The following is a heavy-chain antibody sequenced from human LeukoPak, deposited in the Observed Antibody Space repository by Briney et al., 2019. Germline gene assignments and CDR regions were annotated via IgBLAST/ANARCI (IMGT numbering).Heavy chain of an antibody. V-gene: IGHV3-66*01. J-gene: IGHJ3*02. CDR3: ARDRVVGTSGFAFDI. CDR1: GFTVSSNY. Sequence: PGGSLRLSCAASGFTVSSNYMSWVRQAPGKGLEWVSVIYSGGSTYYADSVKGRFTISRDNSKNTLYLQMNSLRAEDTAVYYCARDRVVGTSGFAFDIWGQGTMVTVSS. CDR2: IYSGGST. D-gene: IGHD1-26*01.